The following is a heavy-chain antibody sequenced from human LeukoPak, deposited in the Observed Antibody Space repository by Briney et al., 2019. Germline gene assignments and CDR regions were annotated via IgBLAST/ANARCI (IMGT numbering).Heavy chain of an antibody. CDR3: ARDSSGYYSDY. CDR2: IYYSGST. Sequence: PSETLSLTCTVSGGSISSGGYYWSWIRQHPGKGLEWIGYIYYSGSTYYNPSLKSRVTISVDTSKNQFSLKLSSVTAADTAVYYCARDSSGYYSDYWGQGTLVTVSS. CDR1: GGSISSGGYY. J-gene: IGHJ4*02. V-gene: IGHV4-31*03. D-gene: IGHD3-22*01.